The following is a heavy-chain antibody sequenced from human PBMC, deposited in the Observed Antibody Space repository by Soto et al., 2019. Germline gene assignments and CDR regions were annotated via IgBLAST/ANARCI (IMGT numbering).Heavy chain of an antibody. J-gene: IGHJ4*02. CDR1: GFSFTGYY. Sequence: ASVKASCKASGFSFTGYYIHWVRQAPGHGLEWMGSISPHSGGPNYAQRFQGRVTMTRDTSMTTVYMERSVLTCDDTAVYYCSREEQTGANYYLDYGGQGTLVTVSS. V-gene: IGHV1-2*02. CDR3: SREEQTGANYYLDY. CDR2: ISPHSGGP. D-gene: IGHD1-1*01.